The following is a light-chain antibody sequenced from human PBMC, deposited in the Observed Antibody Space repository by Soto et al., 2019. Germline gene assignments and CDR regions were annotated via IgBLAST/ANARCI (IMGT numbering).Light chain of an antibody. Sequence: QSALTQPASVSGSPGQSITISCTGTNNDVGGYNFVSWYQQDPGNAPTLVIYGVSNRPSGVSNRFSGSKSGNTASLTISGLQAEDEADYYCSSYTNINTEVVSGGGTKLTVL. CDR2: GVS. J-gene: IGLJ3*02. V-gene: IGLV2-14*01. CDR1: NNDVGGYNF. CDR3: SSYTNINTEVV.